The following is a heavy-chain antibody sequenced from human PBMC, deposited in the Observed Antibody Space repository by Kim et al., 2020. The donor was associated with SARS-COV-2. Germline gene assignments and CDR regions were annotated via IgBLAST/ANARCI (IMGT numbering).Heavy chain of an antibody. J-gene: IGHJ4*02. V-gene: IGHV3-23*01. D-gene: IGHD6-13*01. CDR3: AKDSAAGGGSSWY. Sequence: YADAVKGRFTISRDNSKNTVYLEMNSLRAEDTAIYYCAKDSAAGGGSSWYWGQGTLVTVSS.